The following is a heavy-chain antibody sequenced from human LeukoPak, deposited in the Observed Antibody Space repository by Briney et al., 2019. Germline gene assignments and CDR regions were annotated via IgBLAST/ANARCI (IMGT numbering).Heavy chain of an antibody. J-gene: IGHJ4*02. Sequence: GGSLRLSCAASGFTFSSYSMSWVRQAPGKGLEWVSSISDDSNYIYYADSVEGRFTISRDNAKNSLYLQMNSLRAEDTAVYYCARLNYFDSSGYFEDDYWGQGTLVTVSS. CDR1: GFTFSSYS. CDR3: ARLNYFDSSGYFEDDY. D-gene: IGHD3-22*01. V-gene: IGHV3-21*04. CDR2: ISDDSNYI.